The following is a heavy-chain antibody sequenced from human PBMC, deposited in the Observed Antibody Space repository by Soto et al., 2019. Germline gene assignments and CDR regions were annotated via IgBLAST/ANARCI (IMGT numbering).Heavy chain of an antibody. CDR1: GYTFTNYW. J-gene: IGHJ4*02. D-gene: IGHD1-26*01. CDR3: ARSREPATHRAFDV. V-gene: IGHV5-51*01. Sequence: GESLKISCKASGYTFTNYWIGWVRQMPGKGLDWMAIIYPGDSGTRYSPSFQGQVTISADESISTAFLQWSSLKASDTAIYYCARSREPATHRAFDVWGQGTLFTVSS. CDR2: IYPGDSGT.